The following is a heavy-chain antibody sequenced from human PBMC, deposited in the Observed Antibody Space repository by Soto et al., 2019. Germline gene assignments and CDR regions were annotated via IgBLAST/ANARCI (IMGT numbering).Heavy chain of an antibody. CDR1: GVSVSSGSYY. D-gene: IGHD3-10*01. CDR2: IYYSGST. Sequence: ASETLSLTCTVSGVSVSSGSYYWSWIRQPPGKGLEWIGYIYYSGSTNYNPSLKSRVTISVDTSKNQFSLDLNSVTAADTAVYYCARGGASVRGVLNWFDPWGQGTLVTVSS. V-gene: IGHV4-61*01. J-gene: IGHJ5*02. CDR3: ARGGASVRGVLNWFDP.